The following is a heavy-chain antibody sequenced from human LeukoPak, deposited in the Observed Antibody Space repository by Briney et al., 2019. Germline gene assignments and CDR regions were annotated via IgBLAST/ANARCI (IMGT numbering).Heavy chain of an antibody. CDR3: AKWGDYDILTGYYDPDY. J-gene: IGHJ4*02. D-gene: IGHD3-9*01. Sequence: PGGSLRLSCAASGFTLSNYAMYWVRQAPGKGLEWVSAVSGRDDSTFYADSVQGRFTISGDTSKSTLYLQMNSLRVEDTAVYYCAKWGDYDILTGYYDPDYWGQGTLVTVSS. CDR2: VSGRDDST. V-gene: IGHV3-23*01. CDR1: GFTLSNYA.